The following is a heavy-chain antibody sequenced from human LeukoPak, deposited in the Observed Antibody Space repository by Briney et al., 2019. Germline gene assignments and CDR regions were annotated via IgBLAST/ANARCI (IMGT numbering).Heavy chain of an antibody. Sequence: ASVKVSCKTSGYSENFYGITWVRQVAGQGLEWMGWINPNSGGTNYAQKFQGRVTMTRDTSISTAYMELSRLRSDDTAVYYCARDQSLLGCDYWGQGTLVTVSS. CDR2: INPNSGGT. CDR1: GYSENFYG. CDR3: ARDQSLLGCDY. D-gene: IGHD2-21*01. J-gene: IGHJ4*02. V-gene: IGHV1-2*02.